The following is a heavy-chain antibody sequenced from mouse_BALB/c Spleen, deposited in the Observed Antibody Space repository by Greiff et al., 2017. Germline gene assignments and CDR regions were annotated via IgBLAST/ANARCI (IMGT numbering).Heavy chain of an antibody. D-gene: IGHD2-3*01. CDR2: IWSGGST. V-gene: IGHV2-2*02. Sequence: VKVVESGPGLVQPSQSLSITCTVSGFSLTSYGVHWVRQSPGKGLEWLGVIWSGGSTDYNAAFISRLSISKDNSKSQVFFKMNSLQANDTAIYYCARRWLLGAMDYWGQGTSVTVSS. CDR1: GFSLTSYG. CDR3: ARRWLLGAMDY. J-gene: IGHJ4*01.